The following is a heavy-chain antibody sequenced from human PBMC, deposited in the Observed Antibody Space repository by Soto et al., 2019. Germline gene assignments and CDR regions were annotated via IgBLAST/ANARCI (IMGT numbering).Heavy chain of an antibody. D-gene: IGHD6-13*01. Sequence: PSETLSLTCTVSGGSISSGGYYWSWIRQHPGKGLEWIGYIYYSGSTYYNPPLKSRVTISVDTSKNQFSLKLSSVTAADTAVYYCARHLAPIAAAGTLNWFDPWGQGTLVTAPQ. CDR2: IYYSGST. CDR3: ARHLAPIAAAGTLNWFDP. CDR1: GGSISSGGYY. J-gene: IGHJ5*02. V-gene: IGHV4-31*03.